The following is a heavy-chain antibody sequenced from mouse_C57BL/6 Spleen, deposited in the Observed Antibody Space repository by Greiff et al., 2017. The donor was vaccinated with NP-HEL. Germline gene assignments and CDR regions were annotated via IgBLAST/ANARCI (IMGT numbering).Heavy chain of an antibody. V-gene: IGHV1-52*01. CDR3: AKRYFDV. Sequence: QVHVKQPGAELVRPGSSVKLSCKASGYTLTSYWMHWVKQRPIQGLEWIGNIDPSDSETHYNQKFKDKATLTVDKSSSTAYMQLSSLTSEDSAVYYCAKRYFDVWGTGTTVTVSS. CDR2: IDPSDSET. CDR1: GYTLTSYW. J-gene: IGHJ1*03.